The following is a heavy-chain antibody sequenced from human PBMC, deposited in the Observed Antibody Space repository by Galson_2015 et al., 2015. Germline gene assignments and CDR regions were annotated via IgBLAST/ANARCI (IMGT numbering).Heavy chain of an antibody. Sequence: LTCPVSGGSISSGGHYWSWIRQHPGKGLEWIGYIYYSGSTYYNPSLKSRVTISVDTSKNQFSLKLSSVTAADTAVYYCARDLTAAGMWGFDPWGQGTLVTVSS. J-gene: IGHJ5*02. CDR1: GGSISSGGHY. D-gene: IGHD6-13*01. V-gene: IGHV4-31*03. CDR2: IYYSGST. CDR3: ARDLTAAGMWGFDP.